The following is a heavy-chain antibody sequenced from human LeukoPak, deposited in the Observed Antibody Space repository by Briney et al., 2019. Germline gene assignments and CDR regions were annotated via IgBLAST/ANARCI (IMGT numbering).Heavy chain of an antibody. CDR3: ATVPSYITMVRGSKGAFDI. Sequence: ASVKVSCKASGYTFTSYGISWVRQAPGQGLEWMGGFDPEDGETIYAQKFQGRVTMTEDTSTDTAYMELSSLRSEDTAVYYCATVPSYITMVRGSKGAFDIWGQGTMVTVSS. D-gene: IGHD3-10*01. CDR2: FDPEDGET. CDR1: GYTFTSYG. V-gene: IGHV1-24*01. J-gene: IGHJ3*02.